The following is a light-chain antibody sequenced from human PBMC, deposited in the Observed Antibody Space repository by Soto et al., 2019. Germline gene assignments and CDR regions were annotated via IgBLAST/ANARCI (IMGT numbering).Light chain of an antibody. Sequence: QSVLTQPPSVSAAPGQKVTISCSGSSSNIGNNYVSWYQQLPGTAPKLLIYDNNKRPSGIPDRFSGSKSGTSATLGITGLQTGDEAEYYCGTWDSSLSAYVVFGGGTKLTVL. V-gene: IGLV1-51*01. CDR3: GTWDSSLSAYVV. J-gene: IGLJ2*01. CDR1: SSNIGNNY. CDR2: DNN.